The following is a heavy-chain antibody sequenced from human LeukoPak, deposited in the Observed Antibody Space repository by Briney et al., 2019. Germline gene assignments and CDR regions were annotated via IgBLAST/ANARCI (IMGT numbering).Heavy chain of an antibody. Sequence: SVKVSCKASGGTFSSYAISWVRQAPGQGLEWMGGVIPIFGTANYAQKFQGRVTITADESTSTAYMELSSLRSEDTAVYYCARDRNPDYYDSSGYYWVWGQGTLVTVSS. V-gene: IGHV1-69*13. CDR1: GGTFSSYA. CDR2: VIPIFGTA. CDR3: ARDRNPDYYDSSGYYWV. D-gene: IGHD3-22*01. J-gene: IGHJ4*02.